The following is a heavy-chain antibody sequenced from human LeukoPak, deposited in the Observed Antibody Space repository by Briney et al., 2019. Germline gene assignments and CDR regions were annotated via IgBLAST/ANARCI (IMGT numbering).Heavy chain of an antibody. D-gene: IGHD3-10*01. CDR2: IYYSGST. J-gene: IGHJ3*02. Sequence: SETLSLTCTVSGGSISSGDYYWSWIRQPPGKGLEWIGYIYYSGSTYYNPSLKSRVTISVDTSKNQFSLKLGSVTAADTAVYYCARESSIYGSGTDAFDIWGQGTMVTVSS. CDR3: ARESSIYGSGTDAFDI. V-gene: IGHV4-30-4*01. CDR1: GGSISSGDYY.